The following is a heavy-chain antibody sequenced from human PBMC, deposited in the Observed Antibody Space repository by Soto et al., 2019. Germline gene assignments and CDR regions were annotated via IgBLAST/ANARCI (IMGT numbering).Heavy chain of an antibody. CDR2: ISYSGST. V-gene: IGHV4-59*01. CDR3: ARDWDSSGLFDP. D-gene: IGHD3-10*01. CDR1: GASITTYY. Sequence: PSETLSLTCSVSGASITTYYLSWIRQPPGKGLEWIGSISYSGSTKYNPSLESRVMISLDTSKNQFSLRLTSVTAADTALYYCARDWDSSGLFDPWGQGALVTV. J-gene: IGHJ5*02.